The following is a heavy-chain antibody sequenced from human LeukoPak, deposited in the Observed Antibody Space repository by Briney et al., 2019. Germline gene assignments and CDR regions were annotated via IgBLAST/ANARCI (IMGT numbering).Heavy chain of an antibody. CDR1: GYTFTSYG. J-gene: IGHJ4*02. CDR2: ISAYNGNT. D-gene: IGHD3-10*01. CDR3: ASPMNYYGSGSYYNPLGFDY. Sequence: ASVKVSCKASGYTFTSYGISWVRQAPGQGLEWMGWISAYNGNTNYAQKLQGRVTMTTDTSTGTAYMELRSLRSDDTAVYYCASPMNYYGSGSYYNPLGFDYWGQGTLVTVSS. V-gene: IGHV1-18*04.